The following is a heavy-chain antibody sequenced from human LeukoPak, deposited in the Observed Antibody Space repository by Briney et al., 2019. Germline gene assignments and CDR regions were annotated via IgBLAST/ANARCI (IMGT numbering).Heavy chain of an antibody. D-gene: IGHD3-16*01. CDR1: GGSFSGYY. J-gene: IGHJ4*02. CDR3: ARDGGADWGFDY. Sequence: SETLSLTCAVYGGSFSGYYWSWIRQPPGKGLEWIGEINHSGSTNYNPSLKGRVTISVDTSKNQFSLKLSSVTAADTAVYYCARDGGADWGFDYWGQGTLVTVSS. CDR2: INHSGST. V-gene: IGHV4-34*01.